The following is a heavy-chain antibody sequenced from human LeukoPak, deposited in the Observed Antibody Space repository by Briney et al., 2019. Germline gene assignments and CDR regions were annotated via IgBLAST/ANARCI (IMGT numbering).Heavy chain of an antibody. V-gene: IGHV4-59*01. J-gene: IGHJ5*02. Sequence: SETLSLTCTVSGGSISSYYWSWIRQPPGKGLEWIGYIYYSGSTNYNPSLKRRVTISVDTSKNQFSLKLSSVTAADTAVYYCAREVTMVRGVLHNWFDPWGQGTLVTVSS. CDR1: GGSISSYY. CDR3: AREVTMVRGVLHNWFDP. CDR2: IYYSGST. D-gene: IGHD3-10*01.